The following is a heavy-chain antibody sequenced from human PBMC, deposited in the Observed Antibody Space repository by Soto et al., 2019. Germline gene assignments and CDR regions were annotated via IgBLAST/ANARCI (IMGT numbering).Heavy chain of an antibody. CDR3: ASSHAGAHITAAVH. Sequence: QLQLQESGSGLVKPSQTLSLTCAVSGGSISSGGYSWSWIRQPPGKGLEWIGYIYHSGSTYYNPSHKDRVTISVDRSKNQFSLKLSSVTAADTAVSYCASSHAGAHITAAVHWGQGTLVTVSS. J-gene: IGHJ4*02. CDR1: GGSISSGGYS. CDR2: IYHSGST. D-gene: IGHD6-13*01. V-gene: IGHV4-30-2*01.